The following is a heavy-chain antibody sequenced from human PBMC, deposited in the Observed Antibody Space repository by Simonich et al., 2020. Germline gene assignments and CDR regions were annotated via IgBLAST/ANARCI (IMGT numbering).Heavy chain of an antibody. Sequence: QVQLQQWGAGLLKPSETLSLTCAVYGGSFSGYYWSWIRQPPGKGLEWSGGIKQSGSTNYNPARKSRVTISVDTSKNQFSLKLSSVTAADTAVYYCARHLQLGPFDYWGQGTLVTVSS. D-gene: IGHD1-1*01. CDR2: IKQSGST. V-gene: IGHV4-34*01. CDR3: ARHLQLGPFDY. CDR1: GGSFSGYY. J-gene: IGHJ4*02.